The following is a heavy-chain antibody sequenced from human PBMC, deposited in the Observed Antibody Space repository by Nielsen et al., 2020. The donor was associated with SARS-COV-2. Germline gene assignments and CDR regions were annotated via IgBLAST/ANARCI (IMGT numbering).Heavy chain of an antibody. D-gene: IGHD2-2*02. J-gene: IGHJ5*02. CDR3: ARPHRSSILNTYWFDP. CDR2: VYFSGTT. CDR1: GDSIRTSTLYY. V-gene: IGHV4-39*01. Sequence: SETLSLTCTVSGDSIRTSTLYYWGWIRQSPGKGLEWIGSVYFSGTTYYNPSLKTRVDISVDTSTNQFYLKLNSVTAADTAVYYCARPHRSSILNTYWFDPWGQGSLVTVSS.